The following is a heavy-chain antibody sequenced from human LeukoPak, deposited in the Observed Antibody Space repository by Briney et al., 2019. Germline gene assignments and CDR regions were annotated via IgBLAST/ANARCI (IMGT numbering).Heavy chain of an antibody. CDR1: GGSISSGGYY. CDR3: ARTVALSGRGWFDP. CDR2: IYYSGST. Sequence: SETLSLTCTVSGGSISSGGYYWSWIRQHPGKGLEWIGYIYYSGSTNYNPSLKSRVTISVDTSKNQFSLKLSSVTAADTAVYYCARTVALSGRGWFDPWGQGTLVTVSS. V-gene: IGHV4-61*08. D-gene: IGHD4-4*01. J-gene: IGHJ5*02.